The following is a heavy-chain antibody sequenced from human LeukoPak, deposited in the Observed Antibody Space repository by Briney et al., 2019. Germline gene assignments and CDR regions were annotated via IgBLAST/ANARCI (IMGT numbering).Heavy chain of an antibody. V-gene: IGHV3-21*01. CDR1: GFTFSSYS. D-gene: IGHD3-22*01. CDR3: ARDFIGYYYDSSGYYHPDAFDI. J-gene: IGHJ3*02. Sequence: GGSLRLSCAASGFTFSSYSMNWVRQAPGKGLEWVSSISSSSSYIYYADSVKGRFTISGDNAKNSLYLQMNSLRAEDTAVYYCARDFIGYYYDSSGYYHPDAFDIWGQGTMVTVSS. CDR2: ISSSSSYI.